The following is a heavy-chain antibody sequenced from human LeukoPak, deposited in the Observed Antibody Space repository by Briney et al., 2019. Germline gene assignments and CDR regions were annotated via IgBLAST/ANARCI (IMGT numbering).Heavy chain of an antibody. Sequence: PSETLSLTCTVSGGSISSSSYYWGWIRQPPGKGLEWIGSIYYSGSTYYNPSLKSRVTISVDTSKNQFSLKLSSVTAADTAVYYCASRNDIARDGMDVWGQGTTVTVSS. CDR1: GGSISSSSYY. J-gene: IGHJ6*02. D-gene: IGHD3-9*01. CDR2: IYYSGST. CDR3: ASRNDIARDGMDV. V-gene: IGHV4-39*01.